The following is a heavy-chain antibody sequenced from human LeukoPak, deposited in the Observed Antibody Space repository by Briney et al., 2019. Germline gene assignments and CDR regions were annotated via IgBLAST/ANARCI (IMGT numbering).Heavy chain of an antibody. D-gene: IGHD2-15*01. CDR2: INPSGGST. CDR3: ARGLVFSGGSSDYYYYYGMDV. CDR1: GYTFTSYY. V-gene: IGHV1-46*01. Sequence: ASVKVSCKASGYTFTSYYMHWVRQAPGQGLEWMGIINPSGGSTSYAQKFQGRVTMTRDTSTSTVYMELSSLRSEDTAVYYCARGLVFSGGSSDYYYYYGMDVWGQGTTVTVSS. J-gene: IGHJ6*02.